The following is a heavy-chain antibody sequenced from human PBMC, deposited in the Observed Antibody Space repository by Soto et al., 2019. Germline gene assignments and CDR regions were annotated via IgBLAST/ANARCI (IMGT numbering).Heavy chain of an antibody. CDR3: AKDGRGSGSHYNSFGY. D-gene: IGHD3-10*01. Sequence: EVQLVESGGGLIQPGGSLKLSCAASGFTVGNHYMSRVRQAPGKGLEWVSLIYSTGTTKYADSVKGRFTVSRDNAKNTLYLQMNSLRAEDTAVYYCAKDGRGSGSHYNSFGYWGQGTLVTVSS. V-gene: IGHV3-53*01. CDR2: IYSTGTT. J-gene: IGHJ4*02. CDR1: GFTVGNHY.